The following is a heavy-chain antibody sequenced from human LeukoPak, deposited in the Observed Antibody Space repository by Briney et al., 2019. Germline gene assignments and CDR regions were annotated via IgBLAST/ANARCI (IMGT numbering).Heavy chain of an antibody. D-gene: IGHD3-3*01. CDR3: AREPVPGVPNYFDY. Sequence: GRSLRLSCAASGFTFSNNAMHWVRQAPGKGLEWVAVIPHDGITKYYAASVRGRFTISTDNSKNTLYMQMNSLRAEDTAVYYCAREPVPGVPNYFDYWGQGTLVTVSS. J-gene: IGHJ4*02. CDR2: IPHDGITK. V-gene: IGHV3-30-3*01. CDR1: GFTFSNNA.